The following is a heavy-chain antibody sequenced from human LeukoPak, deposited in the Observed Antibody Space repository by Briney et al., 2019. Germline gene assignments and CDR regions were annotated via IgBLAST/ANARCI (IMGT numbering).Heavy chain of an antibody. V-gene: IGHV1-46*01. J-gene: IGHJ4*02. Sequence: GASVKVSCKAPGYTFTSYYMHWVRQAPGQGLEWMGIINPSGGSTSYAQKFQGRVTMTRDMSTSTVYMELSSLRSEDTAVYYCARVGSVYCSSSSCYGMGYYFDYWGQGIMVTV. CDR2: INPSGGST. D-gene: IGHD2-15*01. CDR3: ARVGSVYCSSSSCYGMGYYFDY. CDR1: GYTFTSYY.